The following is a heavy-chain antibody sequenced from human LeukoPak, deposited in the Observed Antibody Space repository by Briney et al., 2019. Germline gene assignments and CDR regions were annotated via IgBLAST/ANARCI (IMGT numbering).Heavy chain of an antibody. CDR1: GFTFSSYG. J-gene: IGHJ5*02. V-gene: IGHV3-23*01. Sequence: GGSLRLSCAASGFTFSSYGMHWVRQAPGKGLEWVSAISGSGGSTYYADSVKGRFTISRDNSKNTLYLQMNSLRAEDTAVYYCAKSHAVYAQGGWFDPWGQGTLVTVSS. CDR2: ISGSGGST. D-gene: IGHD2-8*01. CDR3: AKSHAVYAQGGWFDP.